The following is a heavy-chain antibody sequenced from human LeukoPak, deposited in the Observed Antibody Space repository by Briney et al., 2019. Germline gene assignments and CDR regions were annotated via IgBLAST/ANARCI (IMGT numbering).Heavy chain of an antibody. CDR3: AVSGWEARAFFDY. J-gene: IGHJ4*02. CDR1: GYTFTGYY. D-gene: IGHD1-26*01. V-gene: IGHV1-2*02. CDR2: INPDSGGT. Sequence: GASVKVSCKASGYTFTGYYMHWVRQAPGHGLEWMGWINPDSGGTNYAQKFQGRVTMTRDTSTSTVYMELSSLGSEDTAVYYCAVSGWEARAFFDYWGQGTQVTVSS.